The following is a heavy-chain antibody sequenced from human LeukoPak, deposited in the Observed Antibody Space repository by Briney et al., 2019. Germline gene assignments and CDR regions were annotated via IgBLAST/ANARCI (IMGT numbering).Heavy chain of an antibody. CDR2: IKQDGSEK. Sequence: PGGSLRLSCAASGFTFSSYSMNWVRQAPGKGLEWVANIKQDGSEKYYVDSVKGRFTISRDNAKNSLYLQMNSLRAEDTAVYYCARVQARILTGYWIDYWGQGTLVTVSS. V-gene: IGHV3-7*01. CDR3: ARVQARILTGYWIDY. J-gene: IGHJ4*02. D-gene: IGHD3-9*01. CDR1: GFTFSSYS.